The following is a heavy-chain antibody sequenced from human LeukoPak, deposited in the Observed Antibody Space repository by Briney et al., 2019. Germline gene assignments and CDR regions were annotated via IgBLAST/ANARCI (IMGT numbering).Heavy chain of an antibody. Sequence: ASVKVSCKASGYTFTSYDINWVRQATGQGLEWMGWMNPNSGNTGYAQKFQGRVTMTRNTSISTAYMELSSLRSEDTAVYYCARFFSSGWYPHDAFDIWGQGTMVTVSS. CDR3: ARFFSSGWYPHDAFDI. CDR1: GYTFTSYD. J-gene: IGHJ3*02. V-gene: IGHV1-8*01. D-gene: IGHD6-19*01. CDR2: MNPNSGNT.